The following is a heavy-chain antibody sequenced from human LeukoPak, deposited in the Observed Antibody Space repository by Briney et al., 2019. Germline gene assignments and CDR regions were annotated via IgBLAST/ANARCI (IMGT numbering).Heavy chain of an antibody. CDR2: INPNSGGT. J-gene: IGHJ4*02. CDR1: GYTFTGYY. CDR3: ARVGEYSSGWGVTEPFDY. D-gene: IGHD6-19*01. Sequence: ASVKVSCKASGYTFTGYYMHWVRQAPGQGLEWMGWINPNSGGTNYAQKFQGRVTMTRDTSISTAYMELSRLRSDDTAVYYCARVGEYSSGWGVTEPFDYWGQGTLVTVSS. V-gene: IGHV1-2*02.